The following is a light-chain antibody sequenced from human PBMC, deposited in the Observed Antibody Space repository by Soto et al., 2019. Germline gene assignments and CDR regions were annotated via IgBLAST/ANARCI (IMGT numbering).Light chain of an antibody. CDR3: SSYAGNNNLV. V-gene: IGLV2-11*01. J-gene: IGLJ2*01. Sequence: QSVLTQPRSVSGSPGQSVTISCTGTISDVAGYNYVSWYQHHPDKAPKPLISDVTKRPSWVPDRFSGSKSGNTASLTISELQAEDEADYYCSSYAGNNNLVFGGGTKLTVL. CDR2: DVT. CDR1: ISDVAGYNY.